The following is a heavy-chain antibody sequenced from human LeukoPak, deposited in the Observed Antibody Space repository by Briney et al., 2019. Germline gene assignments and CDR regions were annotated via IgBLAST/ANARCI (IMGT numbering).Heavy chain of an antibody. Sequence: KTSETLSLTCTVSGGSISSYYWAWIRQPPGEGLEWIGTIYYSGSTYYKSSLKSRLTISVDSSKNQFSLKMISVTAADTGVYYCARHGNWDPFDYWGQGALVTVSS. J-gene: IGHJ4*02. CDR2: IYYSGST. CDR3: ARHGNWDPFDY. CDR1: GGSISSYY. V-gene: IGHV4-39*01. D-gene: IGHD7-27*01.